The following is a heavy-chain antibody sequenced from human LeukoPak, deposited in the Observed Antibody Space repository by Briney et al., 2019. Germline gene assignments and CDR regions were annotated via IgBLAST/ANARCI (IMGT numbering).Heavy chain of an antibody. V-gene: IGHV3-74*01. CDR3: ARAGVRGDGYNQ. CDR1: GFTFSSYA. CDR2: ISTDGSIT. Sequence: PGGSLRLSCAASGFTFSSYAMSWVRQAPGKGLVWVSRISTDGSITRYADSVKGRFTISRDDAKNTLYLQMNSLRAEDTAVYYCARAGVRGDGYNQWGQGTQVTVSS. D-gene: IGHD3-10*01. J-gene: IGHJ4*02.